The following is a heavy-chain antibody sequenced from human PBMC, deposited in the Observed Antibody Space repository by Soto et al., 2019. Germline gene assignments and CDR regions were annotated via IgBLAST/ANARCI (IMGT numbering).Heavy chain of an antibody. CDR1: GYTFTGYY. V-gene: IGHV1-2*04. CDR3: ARSGTGGSGTPKKPTYYYYYGMDV. D-gene: IGHD3-10*01. J-gene: IGHJ6*02. Sequence: QVQLVQSGAEVKKPGASVKVSCKASGYTFTGYYMHWVRQAPGQGLEWMGWINPNSGGTNYAQKFQGLVTMTRDTSISTAYMELSRLISDDTAVYYCARSGTGGSGTPKKPTYYYYYGMDVWGQGTTVTVSS. CDR2: INPNSGGT.